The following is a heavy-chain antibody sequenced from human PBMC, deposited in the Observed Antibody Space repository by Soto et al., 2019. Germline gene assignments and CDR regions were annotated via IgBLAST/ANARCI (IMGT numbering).Heavy chain of an antibody. CDR2: INAGNGNT. D-gene: IGHD6-19*01. J-gene: IGHJ4*02. CDR1: GYTFTSYA. V-gene: IGHV1-3*01. CDR3: ASVFVSSGWSMGFDY. Sequence: QVQLVQSGAEVKKPGASVKVSCKASGYTFTSYAMHWVRQAPGQRLEWMGWINAGNGNTKYSQKFQGRVTITRDTSASTAYRELSSLRSEDTAVYYCASVFVSSGWSMGFDYWGQGTLVTVSS.